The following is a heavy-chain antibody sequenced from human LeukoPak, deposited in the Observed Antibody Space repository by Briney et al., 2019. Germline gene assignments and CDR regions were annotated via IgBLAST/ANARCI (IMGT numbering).Heavy chain of an antibody. CDR3: AKDRGDNWNDERLFDY. J-gene: IGHJ4*02. V-gene: IGHV1-69*05. D-gene: IGHD1-20*01. Sequence: SVKVSCKASGGTFSSYAISWVRQAPGQGLEWMGGIIPIFGTANYAQKFQGRVTITTDESTSTAYMELSSLRAEDTALYYCAKDRGDNWNDERLFDYWGQGTLVTVSS. CDR2: IIPIFGTA. CDR1: GGTFSSYA.